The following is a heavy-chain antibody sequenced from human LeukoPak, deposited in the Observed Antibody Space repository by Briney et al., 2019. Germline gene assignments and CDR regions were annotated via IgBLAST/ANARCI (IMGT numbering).Heavy chain of an antibody. V-gene: IGHV1-58*02. CDR3: AARYDFWSGPDFDY. CDR1: GFTFTSSA. CDR2: IVVGSGNT. Sequence: GTSVKVSCKASGFTFTSSAMQWVRQARGQRLEWIGWIVVGSGNTNYAQKFQERVTITRDMSTSTAYMELSGLRSEDTAVYYCAARYDFWSGPDFDYWGQGTLVTVSS. D-gene: IGHD3-3*01. J-gene: IGHJ4*02.